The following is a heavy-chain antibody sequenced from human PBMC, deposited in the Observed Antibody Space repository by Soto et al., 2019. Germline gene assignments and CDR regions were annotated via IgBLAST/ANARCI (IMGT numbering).Heavy chain of an antibody. J-gene: IGHJ4*02. CDR2: IYYSGST. CDR1: GGSISSSSYY. CDR3: ARDQYDSSGYYPFDY. V-gene: IGHV4-39*02. Sequence: SETLSLTCTVSGGSISSSSYYWGWIRQPPVKGLEWIGSIYYSGSTYYNPSLKSRVTISVDTSKNQFSLKLSSVTAADTAVYYCARDQYDSSGYYPFDYWGQGTLVTVSS. D-gene: IGHD3-22*01.